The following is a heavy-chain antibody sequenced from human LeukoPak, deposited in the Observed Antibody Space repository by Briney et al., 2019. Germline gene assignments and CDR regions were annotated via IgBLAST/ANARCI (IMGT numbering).Heavy chain of an antibody. CDR3: AKDREYCSNTNCYVLDY. J-gene: IGHJ4*02. V-gene: IGHV3-30*18. CDR2: ISYDGSNK. D-gene: IGHD2-2*01. CDR1: GFTFSSYG. Sequence: PGGSLRLSCAASGFTFSSYGMHWVRQAPGKGLEWVAVISYDGSNKYYADSVKGRFTISRDNSKNTLYLQMNSLRAEDTAVYYCAKDREYCSNTNCYVLDYWGQGTLVTVSS.